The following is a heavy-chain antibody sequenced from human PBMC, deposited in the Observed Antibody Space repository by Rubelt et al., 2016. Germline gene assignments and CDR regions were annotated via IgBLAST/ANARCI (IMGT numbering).Heavy chain of an antibody. D-gene: IGHD2-2*01. CDR3: AKGPSSTSYSPLDY. J-gene: IGHJ4*02. Sequence: EVQLVESGGGLVKPGGSLRLSCAASGFTFSTYSVNWVRQAPGKGLEWVSGISGSGDTTSYADSVKGRFTISRDNSKNTRYLQMNSLRAEDTAVYYCAKGPSSTSYSPLDYWGQGSLVTVSS. CDR2: ISGSGDTT. CDR1: GFTFSTYS. V-gene: IGHV3-23*04.